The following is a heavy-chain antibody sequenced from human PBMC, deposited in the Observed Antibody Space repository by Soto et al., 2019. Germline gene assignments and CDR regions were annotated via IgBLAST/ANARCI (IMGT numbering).Heavy chain of an antibody. D-gene: IGHD6-19*01. Sequence: QVQLVQSGAEVKKPGSSVKVSCKASGGTFSSYTISWVRQAPGQGLEWMGRIIPILGIANYAQKFQGRVTITADKSTSTAYMEVSSLRSEDTAVYYGAREGGIAVAGIFDYWGQGTLVTVSS. CDR1: GGTFSSYT. V-gene: IGHV1-69*08. CDR3: AREGGIAVAGIFDY. J-gene: IGHJ4*02. CDR2: IIPILGIA.